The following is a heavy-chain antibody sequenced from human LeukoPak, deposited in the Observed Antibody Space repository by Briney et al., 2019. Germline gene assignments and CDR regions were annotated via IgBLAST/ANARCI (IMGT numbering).Heavy chain of an antibody. J-gene: IGHJ5*02. D-gene: IGHD3-10*02. Sequence: PGGSLRLSCTASGFTFGDFAMSWVRQAPGKGLEWVAVISYDGSNKYYADSVEGRFTTSRDNSKNTLYLQMNSLRAEDTAVYNCAGSTICCRAFDPWGQGTLVTVSS. V-gene: IGHV3-30-3*01. CDR1: GFTFGDFA. CDR3: AGSTICCRAFDP. CDR2: ISYDGSNK.